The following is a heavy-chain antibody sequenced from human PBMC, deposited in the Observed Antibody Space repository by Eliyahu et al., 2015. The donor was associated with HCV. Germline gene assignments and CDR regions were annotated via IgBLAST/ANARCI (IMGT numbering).Heavy chain of an antibody. CDR1: GYTFSGYY. J-gene: IGHJ6*02. Sequence: QVQLEQSGAEVXKPGASVKVSCKASGYTFSGYYXHWGRQAPGQGLEWMGWINPNTGGTNYAQKFQDRVTVTRDTSISTAYMELTSLTSDDTAVYYCAASPVPIRFLEWLGSEDVWGQGTTVTVSS. CDR3: AASPVPIRFLEWLGSEDV. CDR2: INPNTGGT. D-gene: IGHD3-3*01. V-gene: IGHV1-2*02.